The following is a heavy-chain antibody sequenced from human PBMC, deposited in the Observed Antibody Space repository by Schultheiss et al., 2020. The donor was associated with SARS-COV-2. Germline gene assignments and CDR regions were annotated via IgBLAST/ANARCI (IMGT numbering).Heavy chain of an antibody. J-gene: IGHJ4*02. CDR2: IYHSGST. CDR1: GYSISSGYY. D-gene: IGHD4-23*01. Sequence: SETLSLTCAVSGYSISSGYYWGWIRQPPGKGLEWIGSIYHSGSTYYNPSLKSRVTISVDTSKNQFSLKLSSVTAADTAVYYCARGVRTVVSPHFDYWGQGTLVTVSS. CDR3: ARGVRTVVSPHFDY. V-gene: IGHV4-38-2*01.